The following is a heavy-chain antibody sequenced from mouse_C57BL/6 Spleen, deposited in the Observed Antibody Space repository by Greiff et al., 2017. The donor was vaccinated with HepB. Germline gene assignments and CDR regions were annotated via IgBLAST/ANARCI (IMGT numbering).Heavy chain of an antibody. CDR1: GYTFTSYW. CDR2: IDPSDSET. Sequence: QVQLQQPGAELVRPGSSVKLSCKASGYTFTSYWMHWVKQRPIQGLEWIGNIDPSDSETHYNQKFKDKATLTVDKSSSTAYMQLSSLTSEDSAVYYCARKNWEYYFDYWGQGTTLTVSS. V-gene: IGHV1-52*01. CDR3: ARKNWEYYFDY. J-gene: IGHJ2*01. D-gene: IGHD4-1*01.